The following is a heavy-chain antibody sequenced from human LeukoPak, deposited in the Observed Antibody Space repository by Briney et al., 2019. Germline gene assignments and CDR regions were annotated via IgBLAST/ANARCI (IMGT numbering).Heavy chain of an antibody. CDR1: GFTFSSFA. CDR3: AKGLHSSGTNYYGMDV. V-gene: IGHV3-23*01. CDR2: MSGDATST. Sequence: GGSLRLSCAASGFTFSSFAMNWVRQAPGKGLEWVSTMSGDATSTYYADSVKGRFTISRDNSKNTLFLQVNSLRAEDTAVYYCAKGLHSSGTNYYGMDVWGQGTTVTVSS. D-gene: IGHD6-19*01. J-gene: IGHJ6*02.